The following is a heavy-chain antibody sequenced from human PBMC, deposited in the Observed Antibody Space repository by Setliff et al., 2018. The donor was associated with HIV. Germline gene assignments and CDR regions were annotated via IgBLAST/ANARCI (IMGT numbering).Heavy chain of an antibody. Sequence: GESLKISCQCSGYTFDKYYIAWVRQMPGKGLEWMGLIYPDDSYTTYGPAFEGHVTFSADKSNSTAYLQWSSLKASDTAMYYCARRNDYYYYMDVWGAGTTVTVSS. V-gene: IGHV5-51*01. J-gene: IGHJ6*03. CDR1: GYTFDKYY. CDR2: IYPDDSYT. CDR3: ARRNDYYYYMDV.